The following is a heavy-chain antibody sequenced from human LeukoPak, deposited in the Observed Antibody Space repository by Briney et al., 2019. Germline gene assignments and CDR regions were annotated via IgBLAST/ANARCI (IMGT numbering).Heavy chain of an antibody. J-gene: IGHJ4*02. CDR2: INHSGST. V-gene: IGHV4-34*01. CDR3: ARSQTGGTFDF. Sequence: SETLSLTCAVYGGSFSGYYWSWIRQPPGKGLEWIGEINHSGSTNYNPSLKSRVTISVDTSKNQFSLKLSSVTAADTAVYYCARSQTGGTFDFWGQGALVTVSS. CDR1: GGSFSGYY. D-gene: IGHD1/OR15-1a*01.